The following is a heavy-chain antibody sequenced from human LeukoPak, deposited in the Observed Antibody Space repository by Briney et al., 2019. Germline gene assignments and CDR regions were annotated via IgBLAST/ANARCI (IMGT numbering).Heavy chain of an antibody. CDR2: ITGGGGTT. V-gene: IGHV3-23*01. CDR3: AKMQGYFDY. J-gene: IGHJ4*02. CDR1: GLTFSSYG. Sequence: PGGSLRLSCEASGLTFSSYGMSWVRQAPGKGLQWVSPITGGGGTTYYADSVKGRFTISRDNSKNMLYLQMNSLRAEDTAVYYCAKMQGYFDYWGQGTLVPVSS.